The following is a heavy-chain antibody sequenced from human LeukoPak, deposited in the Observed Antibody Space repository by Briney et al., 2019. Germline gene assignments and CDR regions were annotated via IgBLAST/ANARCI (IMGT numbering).Heavy chain of an antibody. J-gene: IGHJ4*02. V-gene: IGHV3-23*01. CDR3: ATGDCSSTSCYFLY. CDR2: ISGDGGST. D-gene: IGHD2-2*01. CDR1: GFTFSSYA. Sequence: GGSLRLSCAASGFTFSSYAMSWVRQAPGKGLEGVSAISGDGGSTYYADSVKGRFTISSDTSKNPLYLQMNRMSAANTAVYYCATGDCSSTSCYFLYWGQGTLVTVST.